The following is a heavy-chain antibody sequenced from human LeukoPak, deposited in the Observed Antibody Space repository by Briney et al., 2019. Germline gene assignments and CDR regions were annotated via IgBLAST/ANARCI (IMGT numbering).Heavy chain of an antibody. CDR3: ASSGLYDYVWGSYRYTGVNYFDY. Sequence: GGSLRLSFAASGFTFNWMHWVRQAPGKGLVWVSRIKTDGSITSYADSVKGRFTISRDNSKNTLYLQMNSLRAEDTAVYYCASSGLYDYVWGSYRYTGVNYFDYWGQGTLVTVSS. V-gene: IGHV3-74*01. D-gene: IGHD3-16*02. J-gene: IGHJ4*02. CDR2: IKTDGSIT. CDR1: GFTFNW.